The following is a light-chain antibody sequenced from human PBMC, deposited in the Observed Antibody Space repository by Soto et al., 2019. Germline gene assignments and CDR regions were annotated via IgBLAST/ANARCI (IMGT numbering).Light chain of an antibody. V-gene: IGKV3-15*01. CDR3: QQRSNWPPFT. Sequence: EMVMTQSPATLSVSPGERATLSCRASQSVSSNLAWYQQRPGQAPRLLIYGASTRATGIPARFSGSGSGTEFTLTISSLQSEDFAVYYCQQRSNWPPFTFGQGTRLEIK. CDR1: QSVSSN. J-gene: IGKJ5*01. CDR2: GAS.